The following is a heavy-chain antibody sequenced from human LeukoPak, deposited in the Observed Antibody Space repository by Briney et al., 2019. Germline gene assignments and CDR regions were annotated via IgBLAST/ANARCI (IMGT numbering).Heavy chain of an antibody. Sequence: GSLRLSCAASGFTFSSYGMHWVRQAPGKGLEWVSAISAGSGSTYYADSVKGRFTISRDNSRNTLYLQMNSLRAEDTALYYCAKPLRDDFWIGYGYWGQGTLVTVSS. J-gene: IGHJ4*02. CDR1: GFTFSSYG. CDR2: ISAGSGST. V-gene: IGHV3-23*01. D-gene: IGHD3-3*01. CDR3: AKPLRDDFWIGYGY.